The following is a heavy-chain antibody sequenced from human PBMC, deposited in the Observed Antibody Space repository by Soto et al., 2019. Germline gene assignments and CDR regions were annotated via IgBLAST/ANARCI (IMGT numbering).Heavy chain of an antibody. Sequence: EVQLVESGGGLVKPGGALRLSCTGSGFTFANAWMNWVRQAPGKGLEWVGRINSRSDGGTTDYAAPVNGRFNISRDYSRNTLFLQMNSLKAEDTAVYYCTTGDDSSSWYGIYYWGQGTLVTVSS. V-gene: IGHV3-15*07. J-gene: IGHJ4*02. CDR1: GFTFANAW. CDR2: INSRSDGGTT. CDR3: TTGDDSSSWYGIYY. D-gene: IGHD6-13*01.